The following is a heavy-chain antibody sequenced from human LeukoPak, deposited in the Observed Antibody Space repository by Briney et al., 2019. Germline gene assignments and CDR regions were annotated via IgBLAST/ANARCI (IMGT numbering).Heavy chain of an antibody. Sequence: ASVKVSCKASGYTFTAYSMHWVRLAPGQGLEWLGWIQPNSGGTHYAQKFLGRVTMTRDTSISTAYLELNRLTSDDTAVYYCARVGHYYADPQLDYWGQGTLVTVSS. CDR3: ARVGHYYADPQLDY. CDR2: IQPNSGGT. V-gene: IGHV1-2*02. CDR1: GYTFTAYS. D-gene: IGHD3-16*01. J-gene: IGHJ4*02.